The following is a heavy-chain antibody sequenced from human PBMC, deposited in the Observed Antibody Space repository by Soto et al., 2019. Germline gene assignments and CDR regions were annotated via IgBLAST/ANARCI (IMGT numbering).Heavy chain of an antibody. J-gene: IGHJ5*02. Sequence: ASVKVSCKASGYTFTSYGISWVRQAPGQGLEWMGWISAYNGNTNYAQKLQGRVTMTTDTSTSTACMELRSLRSDDTAVYYCARDRYDSSGSWFDPWGQGTLVTVSS. CDR2: ISAYNGNT. D-gene: IGHD3-22*01. CDR3: ARDRYDSSGSWFDP. V-gene: IGHV1-18*01. CDR1: GYTFTSYG.